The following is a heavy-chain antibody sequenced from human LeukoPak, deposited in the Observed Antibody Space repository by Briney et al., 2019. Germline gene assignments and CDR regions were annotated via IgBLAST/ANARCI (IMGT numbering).Heavy chain of an antibody. CDR2: VKGDGVTT. J-gene: IGHJ4*02. CDR1: GFTFNAYA. Sequence: GSLRLSCAASGFTFNAYAIHWVRQAPGKGLEWVSLVKGDGVTTDYANSVKGRFTVSRDNSKNSLYPQMSNLRTEDTALYYCVRDTGSGWDFDYWGQGTLVTVSS. V-gene: IGHV3-43*02. D-gene: IGHD6-19*01. CDR3: VRDTGSGWDFDY.